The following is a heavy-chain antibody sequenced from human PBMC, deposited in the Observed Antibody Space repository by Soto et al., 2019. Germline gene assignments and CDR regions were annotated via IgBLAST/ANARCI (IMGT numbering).Heavy chain of an antibody. Sequence: GGSLRLSCAASGFTFSTYAMSWVRQAPKKGLEWVSVISAGDGSTYYADSVKGRFTISRDNSKNTLYLQMNSLRAEDMAVYYCTVWPRSFDYWGQGTLVTVSS. D-gene: IGHD4-4*01. CDR2: ISAGDGST. CDR3: TVWPRSFDY. J-gene: IGHJ4*02. CDR1: GFTFSTYA. V-gene: IGHV3-23*01.